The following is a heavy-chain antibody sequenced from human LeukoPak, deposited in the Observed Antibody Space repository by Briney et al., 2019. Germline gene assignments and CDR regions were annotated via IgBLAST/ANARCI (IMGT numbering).Heavy chain of an antibody. CDR1: GFTFSNYD. V-gene: IGHV3-13*01. D-gene: IGHD6-13*01. CDR3: ARGGRGSSWFDN. Sequence: GGSLRLSYAASGFTFSNYDMHWVRQVTGKGLEWVSVIGTVGETYYPGSVKGRFTISRENAKNSLYLQMNSLRAGDTAVYYCARGGRGSSWFDNWGQGTLVTVSS. CDR2: IGTVGET. J-gene: IGHJ4*02.